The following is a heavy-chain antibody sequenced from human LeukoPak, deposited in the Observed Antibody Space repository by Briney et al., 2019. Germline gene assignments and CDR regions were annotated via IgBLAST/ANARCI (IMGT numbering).Heavy chain of an antibody. CDR3: ATEWLRRLRLGELSFNYYYYYGMDV. J-gene: IGHJ6*02. Sequence: ASVKVSCKVSGYTLTELSMHWVRQAPGKGLEWMGGFDPEDGETIYAQKFQGRVTMTEDTSTDTDYMELSSLRSEDTAVYYCATEWLRRLRLGELSFNYYYYYGMDVWGQGTTVTVSS. CDR2: FDPEDGET. CDR1: GYTLTELS. D-gene: IGHD3-16*02. V-gene: IGHV1-24*01.